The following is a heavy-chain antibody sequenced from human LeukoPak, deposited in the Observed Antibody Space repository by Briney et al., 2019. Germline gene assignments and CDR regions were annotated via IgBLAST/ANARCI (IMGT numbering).Heavy chain of an antibody. CDR1: GGSISSYY. V-gene: IGHV4-59*01. D-gene: IGHD4-23*01. Sequence: SETLSLTCTVSGGSISSYYWSWIRQPPGKGLEWIGYIYYSGSTNYNPSLKSRVTTSVDTSKNQFSLKLSSVTAADTAVYYCARNYGGNYLGAFDIWGQGTMVTVSS. J-gene: IGHJ3*02. CDR2: IYYSGST. CDR3: ARNYGGNYLGAFDI.